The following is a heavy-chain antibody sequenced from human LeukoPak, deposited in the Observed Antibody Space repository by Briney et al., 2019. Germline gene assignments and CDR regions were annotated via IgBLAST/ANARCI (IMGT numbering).Heavy chain of an antibody. CDR3: ARLLYSGYDTPDHAFDI. Sequence: PGESLKISCKGSGYSFTSYWIGWVRQMPGKGLEWMGIIYPGDSDTRYSPSFQGQFTISADKSISTAYLQWSSLKASDTAMYYCARLLYSGYDTPDHAFDIWGQGTMVTVSS. V-gene: IGHV5-51*01. CDR1: GYSFTSYW. CDR2: IYPGDSDT. J-gene: IGHJ3*02. D-gene: IGHD5-12*01.